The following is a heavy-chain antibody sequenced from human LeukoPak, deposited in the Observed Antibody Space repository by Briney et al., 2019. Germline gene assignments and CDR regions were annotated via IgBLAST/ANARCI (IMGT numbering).Heavy chain of an antibody. V-gene: IGHV3-74*01. Sequence: GGPLGLSCAASGFTFSNYWMHWVRQAPGKGLMWVSRVHSDGSYTNYADSVKGRFTISRDNAKSTLYLQMNSLRAEDTAVYYCAREGLGYSYDYWGQGTLVTVSS. J-gene: IGHJ4*02. CDR1: GFTFSNYW. D-gene: IGHD5-18*01. CDR3: AREGLGYSYDY. CDR2: VHSDGSYT.